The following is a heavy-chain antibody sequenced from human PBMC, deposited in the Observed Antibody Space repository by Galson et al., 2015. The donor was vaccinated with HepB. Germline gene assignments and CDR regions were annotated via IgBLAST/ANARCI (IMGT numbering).Heavy chain of an antibody. V-gene: IGHV3-30*18. Sequence: SLRLSCAASGFTFSSYGMHWVRQAPGKGLEWVAVIPYDGSNKYYVDSVKGRFTISSDNSKNTLYLQMNSLRVEDTAVYYCAKVVTAGYYYYGMDVWGQGTTVTVSS. CDR3: AKVVTAGYYYYGMDV. CDR2: IPYDGSNK. J-gene: IGHJ6*02. CDR1: GFTFSSYG. D-gene: IGHD5-18*01.